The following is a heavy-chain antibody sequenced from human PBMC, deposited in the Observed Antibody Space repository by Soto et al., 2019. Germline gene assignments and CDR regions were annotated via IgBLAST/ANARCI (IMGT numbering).Heavy chain of an antibody. D-gene: IGHD3-16*01. Sequence: PGGSLRLSCAASGFTFSSYGMHWVRQAPGKGLEWVAVISYDGSNKYYADSVKGRFTIPRDNSKNTLYLQMNSLRAEDTAVYYCAKDLIAFDYWGQGTLVTVSS. CDR1: GFTFSSYG. J-gene: IGHJ4*02. CDR2: ISYDGSNK. CDR3: AKDLIAFDY. V-gene: IGHV3-30*18.